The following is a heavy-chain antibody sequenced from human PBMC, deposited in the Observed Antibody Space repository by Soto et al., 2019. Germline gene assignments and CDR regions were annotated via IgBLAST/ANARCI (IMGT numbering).Heavy chain of an antibody. D-gene: IGHD5-12*01. J-gene: IGHJ5*02. CDR1: GGTFSNYA. Sequence: QVHLVQSGAEVTKPGSSVTVSCKASGGTFSNYAITWVRQAPGQGLEWVGRIIPIFGTTNVAQKFQGRVTITADESTTTAYMELSGLRSDDTAVYYCAKDGGADGYFGNWLDPWGQGTLVTVSS. CDR3: AKDGGADGYFGNWLDP. V-gene: IGHV1-69*15. CDR2: IIPIFGTT.